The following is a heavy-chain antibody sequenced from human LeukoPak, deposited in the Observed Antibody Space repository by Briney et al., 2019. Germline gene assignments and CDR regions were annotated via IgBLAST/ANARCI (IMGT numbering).Heavy chain of an antibody. J-gene: IGHJ4*02. CDR2: IYGNDDK. CDR1: GFSLSTNAVA. CDR3: VHRTMVTSVDH. Sequence: ESGPTLVKPTQTLTLTCNFSGFSLSTNAVAVGWVRQPPGQALEWLTFIYGNDDKRYSPPLASRLTITKDTSKNQVVLTMTDMDYVDTATYYCVHRTMVTSVDHWGQGTLVTVSS. V-gene: IGHV2-5*01. D-gene: IGHD4-17*01.